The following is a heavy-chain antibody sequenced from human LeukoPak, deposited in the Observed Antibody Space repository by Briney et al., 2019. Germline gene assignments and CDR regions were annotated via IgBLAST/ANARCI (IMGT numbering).Heavy chain of an antibody. V-gene: IGHV3-23*01. CDR1: GFTFSNYN. Sequence: SGGSLRLSCAASGFTFSNYNMNWVRQAPGKGLEWVSAISGSGGSTYYADSVKCRFTISRDNSKNTLYLQMNSLRAEDTAVYYCAKEMVVTLNAFDIWGQGTMVTVSS. J-gene: IGHJ3*02. D-gene: IGHD4-23*01. CDR3: AKEMVVTLNAFDI. CDR2: ISGSGGST.